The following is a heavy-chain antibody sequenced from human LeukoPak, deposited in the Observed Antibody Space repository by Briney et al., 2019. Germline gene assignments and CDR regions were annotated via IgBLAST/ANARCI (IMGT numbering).Heavy chain of an antibody. J-gene: IGHJ6*02. D-gene: IGHD4-17*01. CDR1: GYTFTGYY. Sequence: ASVKVSCKASGYTFTGYYMHWVRQAPGQGLEWMGWINPNSGGTNYAQKFQGRVTMTRDTSISTAYMELSRLRSDDTAVYYCATHYGLYYCYGMDVWGQGTTVTVSS. CDR3: ATHYGLYYCYGMDV. V-gene: IGHV1-2*02. CDR2: INPNSGGT.